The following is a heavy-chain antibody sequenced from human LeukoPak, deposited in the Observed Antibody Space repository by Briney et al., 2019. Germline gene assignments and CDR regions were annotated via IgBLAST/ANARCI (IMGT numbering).Heavy chain of an antibody. CDR1: GGSFSGYH. D-gene: IGHD2-2*01. CDR3: ARPPFCSDTSCFRAFNI. J-gene: IGHJ3*02. Sequence: SETLSLTCAVYGGSFSGYHWTWIRQPPGKGLEWIGEINHSGVTSYKSSLKSRAIISVDTPKNQFSLKLSSVTAADTAVYYCARPPFCSDTSCFRAFNIWGRGTMVTVSS. V-gene: IGHV4-34*01. CDR2: INHSGVT.